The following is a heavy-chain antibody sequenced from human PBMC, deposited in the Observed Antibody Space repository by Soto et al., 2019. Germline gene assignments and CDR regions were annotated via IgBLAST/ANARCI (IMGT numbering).Heavy chain of an antibody. D-gene: IGHD2-15*01. CDR2: IHYSGDA. CDR3: SRHYCSGGSCYYYGMDV. CDR1: GGSISSSGHY. J-gene: IGHJ6*02. V-gene: IGHV4-39*01. Sequence: SETLSLTCTVSGGSISSSGHYWGWVRQPPGKGLEWIGTIHYSGDAYYNPSLKSRVSISVDTSKSQISLKLNSVTAADTALYYCSRHYCSGGSCYYYGMDVWGQGTTVTVSS.